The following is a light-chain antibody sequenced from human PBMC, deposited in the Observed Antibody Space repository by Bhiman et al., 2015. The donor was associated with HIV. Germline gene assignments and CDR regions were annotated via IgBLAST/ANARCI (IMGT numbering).Light chain of an antibody. CDR3: QAWDDSNVV. CDR2: QDT. J-gene: IGLJ3*02. CDR1: KLGDKY. Sequence: SYEVTQPPSVSVSPGQTASITCSGDKLGDKYACWYQQKPGHSPVVVIYQDTKRPSGIPERFSGSNSGDTATLTISGAQPMDEAAYYCQAWDDSNVVFGGGTQLTVL. V-gene: IGLV3-1*01.